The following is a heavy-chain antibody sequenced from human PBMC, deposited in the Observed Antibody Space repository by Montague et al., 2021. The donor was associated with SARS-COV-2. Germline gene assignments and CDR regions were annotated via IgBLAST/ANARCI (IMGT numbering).Heavy chain of an antibody. CDR2: IYNSGST. V-gene: IGHV4-59*08. J-gene: IGHJ4*02. Sequence: SETLSLTCTVSGASISSYYWSWIRQPPGKGLECIGYIYNSGSTNYNPSLKSRVSISLDTSNNQFSLKMASVTAADTAVYFCAASAWTNGYFYFWGQGFLVTVSS. D-gene: IGHD1/OR15-1a*01. CDR3: AASAWTNGYFYF. CDR1: GASISSYY.